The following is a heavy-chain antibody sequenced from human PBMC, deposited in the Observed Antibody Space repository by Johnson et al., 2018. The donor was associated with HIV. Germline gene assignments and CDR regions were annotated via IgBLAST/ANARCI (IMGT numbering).Heavy chain of an antibody. CDR1: GFTFDDYG. D-gene: IGHD5-12*01. Sequence: VQLVESGGGVVRPGGSLRLSCAASGFTFDDYGMSWVRQAPGKGLVWVSGINSDGSDTRYADSVKGRFTISRDNAENSLYLQMTSLRGEYTAVYYCARERSRGGYSGYDYGAFDIWGQGTMVTVSS. CDR2: INSDGSDT. CDR3: ARERSRGGYSGYDYGAFDI. V-gene: IGHV3-20*04. J-gene: IGHJ3*02.